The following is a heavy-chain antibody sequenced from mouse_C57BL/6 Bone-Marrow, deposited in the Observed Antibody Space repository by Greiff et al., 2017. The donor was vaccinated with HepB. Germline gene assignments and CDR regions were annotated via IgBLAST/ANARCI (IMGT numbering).Heavy chain of an antibody. CDR2: IDPSDSYT. CDR3: ARRDYDYDVGDY. CDR1: GYTFTSYW. J-gene: IGHJ2*01. Sequence: VQLQQPGAELVKPGASVKLSCKASGYTFTSYWMQWVKQRPGQGLEWIGEIDPSDSYTNYNQKFKGKATLTVDTSSSTAYMQLSSLASEDSAVYYGARRDYDYDVGDYWGQGTTLTVSS. V-gene: IGHV1-50*01. D-gene: IGHD2-4*01.